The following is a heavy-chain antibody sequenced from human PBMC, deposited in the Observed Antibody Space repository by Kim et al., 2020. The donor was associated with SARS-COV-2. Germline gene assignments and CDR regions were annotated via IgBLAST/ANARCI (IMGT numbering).Heavy chain of an antibody. D-gene: IGHD1-7*01. CDR1: GFTVSSNY. J-gene: IGHJ6*02. Sequence: GGSLRLSCAASGFTVSSNYMSWVRQAPGKGLEWVSVIYSGGSTYYADSVKGRFTISRDNSKNTLYLQMNSLRAEDTAVYYCARDALVAGTAYYYGMDVWGQGTTVTVSS. CDR2: IYSGGST. CDR3: ARDALVAGTAYYYGMDV. V-gene: IGHV3-66*01.